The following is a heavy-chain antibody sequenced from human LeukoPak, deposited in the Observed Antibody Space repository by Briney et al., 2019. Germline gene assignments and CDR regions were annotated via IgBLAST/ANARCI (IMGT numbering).Heavy chain of an antibody. V-gene: IGHV4-59*01. CDR3: ARSHYDFWSGYSHVGWFDP. J-gene: IGHJ5*02. D-gene: IGHD3-3*01. Sequence: SETLSLTCTVSGGSIRNYYWNWIRQPPGKGLEWIGNIYYSGNTNYNPSLKNRVTISVDTSKNQFSLKLNSMSAADTAVYYCARSHYDFWSGYSHVGWFDPWGQGTLVTVSS. CDR1: GGSIRNYY. CDR2: IYYSGNT.